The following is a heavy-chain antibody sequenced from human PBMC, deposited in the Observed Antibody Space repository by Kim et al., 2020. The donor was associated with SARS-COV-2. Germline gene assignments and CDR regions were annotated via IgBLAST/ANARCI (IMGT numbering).Heavy chain of an antibody. CDR1: GYTFTSHA. CDR3: AKEVSGWSQFDY. Sequence: ASVKVSCKASGYTFTSHAMHWVRQAPGQRLEWMGWINAGNGNTEYSQKVQGRVTITRDTSASTAYMELSSLRSEDTAVYYCAKEVSGWSQFDYWGQGTLVTVSS. D-gene: IGHD6-19*01. J-gene: IGHJ4*02. V-gene: IGHV1-3*01. CDR2: INAGNGNT.